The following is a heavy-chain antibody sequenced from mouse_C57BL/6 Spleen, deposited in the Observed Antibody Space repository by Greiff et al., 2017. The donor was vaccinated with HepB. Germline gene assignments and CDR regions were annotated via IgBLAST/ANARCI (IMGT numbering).Heavy chain of an antibody. Sequence: VNLVESGAELVKPGASVKISCKASGYAFSSYWMNWVKQRPGKGLEWIGQIYPGDGDTNYNGKFKGKATLTADKSSSTAYMQLSSLTSEDSAVYFCARRVGNYSYAMDYWGQGTSVTVSS. CDR3: ARRVGNYSYAMDY. J-gene: IGHJ4*01. D-gene: IGHD2-1*01. CDR1: GYAFSSYW. V-gene: IGHV1-80*01. CDR2: IYPGDGDT.